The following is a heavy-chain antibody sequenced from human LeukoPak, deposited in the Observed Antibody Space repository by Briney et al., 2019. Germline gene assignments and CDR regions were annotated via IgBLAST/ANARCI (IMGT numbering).Heavy chain of an antibody. CDR3: ARDNWGMYISSTWYYGMDV. V-gene: IGHV1-18*01. Sequence: ASVKVSCKASGYTFTSYGISWVRQTPGQGLEWMGWISAYNGNTNYAQKLQGRVTMTTDTSTSTAYMELRSLRSDDTAVYYCARDNWGMYISSTWYYGMDVWGQGTTVTVSS. CDR1: GYTFTSYG. CDR2: ISAYNGNT. D-gene: IGHD6-6*01. J-gene: IGHJ6*02.